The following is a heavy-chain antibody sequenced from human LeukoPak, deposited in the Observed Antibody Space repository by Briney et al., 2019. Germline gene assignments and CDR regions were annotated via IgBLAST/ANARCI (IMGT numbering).Heavy chain of an antibody. CDR3: AKDYDYVWGSYEWFDP. J-gene: IGHJ5*02. Sequence: GGSLRLSCAASGFTFSSYGMHWVRPAPGKGLEWVAVISYDGSNKYYADSVKGRFTISRDNFKNTLYLRMNNLRAEDTAVYYCAKDYDYVWGSYEWFDPWGQGTLVTVSS. CDR1: GFTFSSYG. V-gene: IGHV3-30*18. CDR2: ISYDGSNK. D-gene: IGHD3-16*01.